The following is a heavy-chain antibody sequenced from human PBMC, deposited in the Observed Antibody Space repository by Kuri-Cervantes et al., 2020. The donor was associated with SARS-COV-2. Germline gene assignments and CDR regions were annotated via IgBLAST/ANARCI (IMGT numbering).Heavy chain of an antibody. CDR3: ARPRGYCSGGSCGPLDY. D-gene: IGHD2-15*01. J-gene: IGHJ4*02. V-gene: IGHV3-30*04. CDR1: GFTFSSYA. CDR2: ISYDGSNK. Sequence: GESLKISCAASGFTFSSYAMHWVRQAPGKGLEWVAVISYDGSNKYYADSVKGRFTISRDNSKNTLYLQMNSLRAEDTAMYYCARPRGYCSGGSCGPLDYWGQGTLVTVSS.